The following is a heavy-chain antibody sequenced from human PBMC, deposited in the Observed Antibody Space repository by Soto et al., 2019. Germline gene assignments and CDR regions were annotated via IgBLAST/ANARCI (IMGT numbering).Heavy chain of an antibody. V-gene: IGHV3-30-3*01. D-gene: IGHD1-1*01. CDR1: GFTFSSYA. CDR3: ARDRINRQNGYFDY. Sequence: GGSLRLSCAASGFTFSSYAMHWVRQAPGKGLEWVAVISYDGSNKYYADSVKGRFTISRDNSKNTLYLQMNSLRAEDTAVYYCARDRINRQNGYFDYWGQGTLVTVSS. J-gene: IGHJ4*02. CDR2: ISYDGSNK.